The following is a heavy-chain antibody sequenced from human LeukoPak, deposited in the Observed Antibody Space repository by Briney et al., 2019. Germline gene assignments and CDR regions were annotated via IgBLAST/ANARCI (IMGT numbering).Heavy chain of an antibody. CDR2: ISYDGSNK. Sequence: PGRSLRLSCAASGFTFSSYAMHWVRQAPGKGLEWVAVISYDGSNKYYADSVKGRFTISRDNSKNTLYLQMNSLRAEDAAVYHCARDMGHIVVVTAPKGFDYWGQGTLVTVSS. D-gene: IGHD2-21*02. CDR1: GFTFSSYA. CDR3: ARDMGHIVVVTAPKGFDY. J-gene: IGHJ4*02. V-gene: IGHV3-30-3*01.